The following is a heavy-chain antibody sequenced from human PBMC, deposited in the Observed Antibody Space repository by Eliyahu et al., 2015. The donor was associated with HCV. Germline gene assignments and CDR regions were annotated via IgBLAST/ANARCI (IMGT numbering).Heavy chain of an antibody. D-gene: IGHD3-22*01. V-gene: IGHV3-15*01. CDR3: TTEDYYDTRGHYSLVDY. CDR2: IKSKSDGGTT. J-gene: IGHJ4*02. CDR1: GFTXSNAW. Sequence: EVQLVESGGGLVKPGGSLRLSCVVSGFTXSNAWMAWVRQAPGKGLEWVGRIKSKSDGGTTDHAAPVKDRXTISRDDSKNTLYLQMKSLKPEDTAVYYCTTEDYYDTRGHYSLVDYWGQGTLVTVSS.